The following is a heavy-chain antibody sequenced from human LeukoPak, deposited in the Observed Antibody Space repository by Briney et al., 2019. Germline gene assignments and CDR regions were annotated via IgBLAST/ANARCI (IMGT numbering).Heavy chain of an antibody. J-gene: IGHJ4*02. Sequence: SETRSLTCAVYGGSFSGYYWSWIRQPPGKGLEWIGEINHSGSTNYNPSLKSRVTISVDTSKNQFSLKLSSVTAADTAVYYCARETLTISGNHLDYWGQGTLVTVSS. CDR3: ARETLTISGNHLDY. CDR1: GGSFSGYY. D-gene: IGHD5-12*01. V-gene: IGHV4-34*01. CDR2: INHSGST.